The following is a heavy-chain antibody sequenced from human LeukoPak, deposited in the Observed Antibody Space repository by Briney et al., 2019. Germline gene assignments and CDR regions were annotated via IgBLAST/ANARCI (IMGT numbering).Heavy chain of an antibody. CDR3: ARDGSRDGYNVVLDY. D-gene: IGHD5-24*01. Sequence: GGSLRLSCAASRFTFSSYGMHWVRQAPGKGLEWVSSISSSSSYIYYADSVKGRFTISRDNAKNSLYLQMNSLRAEDTAVYYCARDGSRDGYNVVLDYWGQGSLVTVSS. J-gene: IGHJ4*02. CDR1: RFTFSSYG. CDR2: ISSSSSYI. V-gene: IGHV3-21*01.